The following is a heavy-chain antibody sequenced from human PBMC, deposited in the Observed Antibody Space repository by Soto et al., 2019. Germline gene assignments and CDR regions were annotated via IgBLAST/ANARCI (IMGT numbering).Heavy chain of an antibody. CDR1: GFTFSSYG. Sequence: GGSLRLCCTASGFTFSSYGMHWVRQAPGKGLEWVAVISYDGSNKYYADSVKGRFTISRDNSKNTLYLQMNSLRAEDTAVYYCAKDPAIGEAIFDFWGQRSLDTGSS. J-gene: IGHJ5*01. D-gene: IGHD3-10*01. CDR2: ISYDGSNK. V-gene: IGHV3-30*18. CDR3: AKDPAIGEAIFDF.